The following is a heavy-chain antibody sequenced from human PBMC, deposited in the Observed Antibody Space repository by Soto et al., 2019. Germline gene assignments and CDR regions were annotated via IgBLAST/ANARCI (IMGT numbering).Heavy chain of an antibody. CDR2: IIPIFGTA. CDR1: GGTFSSYA. Sequence: ASVKVSCKASGGTFSSYAISWVRQAPGQGLEWMGGIIPIFGTANYAQKFQGRVTITADESTSTAYMELSSLRSEDTAVYYCARDRVEMATIRGPFDYWGQGTLVTVSS. J-gene: IGHJ4*02. V-gene: IGHV1-69*13. CDR3: ARDRVEMATIRGPFDY. D-gene: IGHD5-12*01.